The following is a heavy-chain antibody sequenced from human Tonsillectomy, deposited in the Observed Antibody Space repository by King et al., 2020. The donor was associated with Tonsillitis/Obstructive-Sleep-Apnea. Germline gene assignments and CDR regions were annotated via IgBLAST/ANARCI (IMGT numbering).Heavy chain of an antibody. Sequence: VQLQQWGAGLLKPSETLSLSCAVYVGSFSGYYWSWIRQPPGKGLEWIGEINHSGSTNYNPSLKSRVTISVDTSKNQFSLKLSSVTAADTAVYYCARAIFGVVHWYFDLWGRGTLVTVSS. CDR1: VGSFSGYY. CDR2: INHSGST. J-gene: IGHJ2*01. V-gene: IGHV4-34*01. CDR3: ARAIFGVVHWYFDL. D-gene: IGHD3-3*01.